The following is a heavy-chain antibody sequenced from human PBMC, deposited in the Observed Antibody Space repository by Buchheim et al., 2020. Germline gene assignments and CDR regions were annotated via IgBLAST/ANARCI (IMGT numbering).Heavy chain of an antibody. J-gene: IGHJ4*02. CDR2: IYYSGST. V-gene: IGHV4-59*01. D-gene: IGHD3-22*01. Sequence: QVQLQESGPGLVKPSETLSLTCTVSGGSISSYYWSWIRQPPGKGLEWIGYIYYSGSTNCNPSLKSRVTISVDTSKNQFSLKLSSVTAADTAVYYCARERTYYYDSSGSYAFDYWGQGTL. CDR3: ARERTYYYDSSGSYAFDY. CDR1: GGSISSYY.